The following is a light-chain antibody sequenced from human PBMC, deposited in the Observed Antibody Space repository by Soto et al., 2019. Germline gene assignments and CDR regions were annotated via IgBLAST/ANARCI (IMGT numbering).Light chain of an antibody. CDR1: SSDVGSYNL. CDR2: EGS. V-gene: IGLV2-23*01. Sequence: ALTQPASVSGSPGQSITISCTGTSSDVGSYNLVSWYQQHPGKAPKLMIYEGSKRPSGVSNRFSGSKSGNTASLTISGLQAEDEADYYCCSYAGSSTFRVVFGGGTKVTVL. J-gene: IGLJ2*01. CDR3: CSYAGSSTFRVV.